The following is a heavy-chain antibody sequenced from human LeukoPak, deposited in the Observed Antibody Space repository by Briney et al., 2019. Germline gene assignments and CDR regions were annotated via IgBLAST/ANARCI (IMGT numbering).Heavy chain of an antibody. Sequence: GASVKVSCKVSGYTLTELSMHWVRQAPGKGLEWMGGFDPEDGETIYAQKFQGRVTMTGDTSTDTAYMELSSLRSEDTAVCYSATVYYYGSGSYEYYFDYWGQGTLVTVSS. CDR2: FDPEDGET. CDR3: ATVYYYGSGSYEYYFDY. CDR1: GYTLTELS. D-gene: IGHD3-10*01. V-gene: IGHV1-24*01. J-gene: IGHJ4*02.